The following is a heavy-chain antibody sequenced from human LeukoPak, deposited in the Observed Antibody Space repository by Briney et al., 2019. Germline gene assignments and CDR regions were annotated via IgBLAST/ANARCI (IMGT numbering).Heavy chain of an antibody. CDR3: ARVVSEDIVVVPAARVGPLGYYYGMDV. V-gene: IGHV1-2*06. CDR1: GYTFTGYY. J-gene: IGHJ6*02. D-gene: IGHD2-2*01. CDR2: INPNSGGT. Sequence: ASVKVSCTASGYTFTGYYMHWVRQAPGQGLEWMGRINPNSGGTNYAQKFQGRVTMTRDTSISTAYMELSRLRSDDTAVYYCARVVSEDIVVVPAARVGPLGYYYGMDVWGQGTTVTVSS.